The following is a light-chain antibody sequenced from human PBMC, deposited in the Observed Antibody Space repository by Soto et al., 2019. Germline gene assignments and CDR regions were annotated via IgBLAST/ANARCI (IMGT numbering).Light chain of an antibody. CDR3: SSYRSSSTYV. J-gene: IGLJ1*01. CDR1: SSDVGSYNY. V-gene: IGLV2-14*01. CDR2: EVT. Sequence: QSALTQPASVSGSPGQSITISCTGTSSDVGSYNYVSWHQQHPGQAPKLMIYEVTNRASGVPDRFSASKSGNTASLTISGLQAGDKADYYCSSYRSSSTYVFGTGTKLTVL.